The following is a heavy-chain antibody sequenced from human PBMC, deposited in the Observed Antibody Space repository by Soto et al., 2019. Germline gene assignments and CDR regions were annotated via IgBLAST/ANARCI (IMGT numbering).Heavy chain of an antibody. D-gene: IGHD3-22*01. CDR1: GFTFSTYR. CDR2: ISDSSGTI. J-gene: IGHJ5*02. V-gene: IGHV3-48*02. CDR3: ARDSYYYDGSGFPGRFDP. Sequence: PGGSLRLSCAASGFTFSTYRMNWVRQAPGKGLEWVSYISDSSGTIYYTDSVKGRFTISRDNAKSSLYLQMNSLRDEDTAVYYCARDSYYYDGSGFPGRFDPWGQGTLVTVSS.